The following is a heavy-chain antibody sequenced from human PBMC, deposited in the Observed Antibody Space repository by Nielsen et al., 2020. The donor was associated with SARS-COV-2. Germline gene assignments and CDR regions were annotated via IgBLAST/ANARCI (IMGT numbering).Heavy chain of an antibody. J-gene: IGHJ4*02. V-gene: IGHV3-21*01. CDR3: ASSTTRITRRPFDN. D-gene: IGHD1-1*01. CDR2: ISSSSSYI. CDR1: GFTFSSYS. Sequence: GESLKISCAASGFTFSSYSMNWVRQAPGKGLEWASSISSSSSYIYYADSVKGRFTISRDNAKNSLYLQMNSLRAEDTAVYYCASSTTRITRRPFDNWGQGTLVTVSS.